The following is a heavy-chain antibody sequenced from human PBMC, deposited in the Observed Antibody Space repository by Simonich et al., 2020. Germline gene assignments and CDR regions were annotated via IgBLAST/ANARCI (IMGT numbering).Heavy chain of an antibody. V-gene: IGHV1-18*01. J-gene: IGHJ4*02. D-gene: IGHD2-15*01. CDR1: GYTFTSYG. CDR3: ARASRGTWWYYYFDY. CDR2: NSAYNGNT. Sequence: QVQLVQSGAEVKKPGASVKVSCKASGYTFTSYGISWARQAPGQGLEWMGWNSAYNGNTNYAHKLQGRVTMTTDTSTSTAYMELRSLRSDDTAVYYCARASRGTWWYYYFDYWGQGTLVTVSS.